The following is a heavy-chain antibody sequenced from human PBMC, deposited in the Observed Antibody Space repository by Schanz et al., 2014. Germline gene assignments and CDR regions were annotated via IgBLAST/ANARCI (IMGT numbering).Heavy chain of an antibody. V-gene: IGHV3-23*01. D-gene: IGHD3-9*01. CDR1: GVTFSSYA. CDR2: ISGSGAST. CDR3: AKRNHDMQSLPLDY. Sequence: EVQLLESGGGFVQPGGSLRLSCVASGVTFSSYAMSWVRQASGKGLEWVSAISGSGASTYYADSVKGRFTISRDNSKNTLYLQMNSLSAEDTAVYYCAKRNHDMQSLPLDYWGQGTLVTVSS. J-gene: IGHJ4*02.